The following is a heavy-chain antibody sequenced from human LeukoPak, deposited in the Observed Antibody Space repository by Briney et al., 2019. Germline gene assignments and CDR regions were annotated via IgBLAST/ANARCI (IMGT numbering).Heavy chain of an antibody. CDR2: INSDGSRT. CDR1: GFTFSSYW. CDR3: ARGRREYSYTRIAVAGGSSDY. Sequence: GGSLRLSCAASGFTFSSYWMHWVRQAPGKGLVWVSRINSDGSRTSYADSVKGRFTISRDNAKNTLYLQMNSLRAEDTAVYYCARGRREYSYTRIAVAGGSSDYWGQGTVVTVSS. D-gene: IGHD6-19*01. V-gene: IGHV3-74*01. J-gene: IGHJ4*02.